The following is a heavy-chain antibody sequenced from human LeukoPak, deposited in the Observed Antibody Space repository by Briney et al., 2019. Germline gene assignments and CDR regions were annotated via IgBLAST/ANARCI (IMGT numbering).Heavy chain of an antibody. V-gene: IGHV4-38-2*02. Sequence: PSETLSLTCSVSTYSISSNSYWGWIRQSPGKGLEWIGSIHHGGNTYYNPSLKSRATMSIDTSNNQFPLEVSSVTAADTAVYYCARWLGKGFDMWGQGTLVTVSS. CDR1: TYSISSNSY. CDR2: IHHGGNT. J-gene: IGHJ3*02. CDR3: ARWLGKGFDM. D-gene: IGHD3-22*01.